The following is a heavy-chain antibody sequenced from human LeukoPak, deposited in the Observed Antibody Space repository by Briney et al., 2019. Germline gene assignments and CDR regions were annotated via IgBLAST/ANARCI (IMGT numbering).Heavy chain of an antibody. CDR2: IYYSGST. J-gene: IGHJ4*02. D-gene: IGHD5-18*01. V-gene: IGHV4-59*01. CDR1: GGSISSYY. CDR3: ARVLRGYSYGYDY. Sequence: PSETLSLTCTVSGGSISSYYWSWIRQPPGKGVEWIGYIYYSGSTNYNPSLKSRVTISVDTSKNQFSLKLSSVTAADTAVYYCARVLRGYSYGYDYWGQGTLVTVSS.